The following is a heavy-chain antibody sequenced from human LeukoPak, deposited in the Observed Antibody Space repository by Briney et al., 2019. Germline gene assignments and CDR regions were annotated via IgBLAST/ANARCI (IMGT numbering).Heavy chain of an antibody. D-gene: IGHD1-26*01. Sequence: GGSLRLSCAASGFTFSEYYMSWIRQAPGKGLEWVSYISSSGSTTYYADSVKGRFTISRDNSKNTLYLQMNSLRAEDTAVYYCAKDLGGELLTDYWGQGTLVTVSS. CDR2: ISSSGSTT. CDR1: GFTFSEYY. V-gene: IGHV3-11*01. CDR3: AKDLGGELLTDY. J-gene: IGHJ4*02.